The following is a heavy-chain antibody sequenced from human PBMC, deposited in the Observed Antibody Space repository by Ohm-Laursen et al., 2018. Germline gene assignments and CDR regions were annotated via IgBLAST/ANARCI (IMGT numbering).Heavy chain of an antibody. J-gene: IGHJ4*02. CDR3: ARGGSGSYPELDY. D-gene: IGHD1-26*01. CDR2: IYYSGST. Sequence: SETLSLTWTVSGGSISSYYWSWIRQPPGKGLEWIGYIYYSGSTNYNPSLKSRVTISVDTSKNQFSLKLSSVTAADTAVYYCARGGSGSYPELDYWGQGTLVTVSS. CDR1: GGSISSYY. V-gene: IGHV4-59*01.